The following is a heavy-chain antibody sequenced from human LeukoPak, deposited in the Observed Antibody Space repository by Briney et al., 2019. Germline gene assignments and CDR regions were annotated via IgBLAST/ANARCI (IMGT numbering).Heavy chain of an antibody. V-gene: IGHV1-69*05. CDR2: IIPIFGTA. CDR3: ARGFYYDSSGHYYAGDH. J-gene: IGHJ4*02. D-gene: IGHD3-22*01. Sequence: ASVKVSCKASGGTFSSYAISWVRQAPGQGLEWMGGIIPIFGTANYAQKFQGRATITTDESTSTAYMELSSLRSEDTAVYYCARGFYYDSSGHYYAGDHWGQGTLVTVSS. CDR1: GGTFSSYA.